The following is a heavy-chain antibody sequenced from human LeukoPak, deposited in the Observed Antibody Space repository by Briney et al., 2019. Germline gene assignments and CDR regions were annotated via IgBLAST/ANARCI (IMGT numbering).Heavy chain of an antibody. CDR2: ISGSRTTT. CDR3: ARVLTLWFGALDY. V-gene: IGHV3-23*01. J-gene: IGHJ4*02. CDR1: GFTFSSYA. Sequence: GGPLRLSCAPSGFTFSSYAMHWVRQAPGKGLEWVSSISGSRTTTYYAESVRGRFPISRDNSKNTVYLQMNSLRADDTALYYCARVLTLWFGALDYWGQGRMVSV. D-gene: IGHD3-10*01.